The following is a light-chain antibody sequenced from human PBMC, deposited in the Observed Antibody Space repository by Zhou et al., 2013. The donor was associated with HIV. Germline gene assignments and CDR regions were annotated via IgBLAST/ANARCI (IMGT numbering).Light chain of an antibody. Sequence: DIQMTQSPSSLSASVGDRVTITCRASQNISSFLNWYQQKPGRAPKLLIYAASSLQSGVPSRFSGSGSGTDFTLTISSLQPEDFATYYCQQSYSTPGFSFGPGTRVDLK. CDR2: AAS. J-gene: IGKJ3*01. CDR1: QNISSF. V-gene: IGKV1-39*01. CDR3: QQSYSTPGFS.